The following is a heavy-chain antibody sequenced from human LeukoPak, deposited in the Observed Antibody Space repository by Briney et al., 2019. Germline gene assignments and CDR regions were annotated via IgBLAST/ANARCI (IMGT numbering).Heavy chain of an antibody. CDR3: ATKTPPYQSLAPVGY. CDR1: GFTFSSYE. V-gene: IGHV3-48*03. J-gene: IGHJ4*02. CDR2: ISSSGSTI. Sequence: PGGSLRLSCAASGFTFSSYEMNWVRQAPGKGLEWVSYISSSGSTIYYADSVKGRFTISRDNAKNSLYLQMNSLRAEDTAVYYCATKTPPYQSLAPVGYWGQGTLVTVSS. D-gene: IGHD2-2*01.